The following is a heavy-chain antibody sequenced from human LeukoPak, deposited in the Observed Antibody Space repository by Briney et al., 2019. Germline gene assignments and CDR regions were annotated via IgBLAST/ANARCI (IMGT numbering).Heavy chain of an antibody. CDR2: MNPNSGNR. V-gene: IGHV1-8*01. CDR1: GYIFTSCV. J-gene: IGHJ4*02. Sequence: SSVNVSCMASGYIFTSCVINWVHQASGQGVEWMGWMNPNSGNRGYAQKFKGRVTMTRKTPISTAYMELSSLRSEDMAVYYCPRGLTFDYWGQGTLVTVSS. CDR3: PRGLTFDY.